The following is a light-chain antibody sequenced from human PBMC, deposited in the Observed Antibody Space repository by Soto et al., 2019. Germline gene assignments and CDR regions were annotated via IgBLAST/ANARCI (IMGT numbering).Light chain of an antibody. V-gene: IGLV1-47*01. CDR1: NSNIGTHY. Sequence: QSVLTQPPSASGTPGQRVTISCSGSNSNIGTHYVYWYQQLPGTAPKLLIHRNDQRPSGVPDRFSGSKSGTSASLAISGLRSEDEADYYCATWDDSRSGFFVFGSGTKLTVL. J-gene: IGLJ1*01. CDR2: RND. CDR3: ATWDDSRSGFFV.